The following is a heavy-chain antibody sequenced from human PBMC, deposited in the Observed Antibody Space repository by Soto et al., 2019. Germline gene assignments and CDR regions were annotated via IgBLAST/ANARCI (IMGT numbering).Heavy chain of an antibody. CDR3: ARGKLGYCSSTSCYTGGRYYYYYGMDY. CDR1: GGTFSSYA. D-gene: IGHD2-2*02. Sequence: GASVKVSCKASGGTFSSYAISWVRQAPGQGLEWMGVVIPIFGTANYAQKFQGRVTITADESTSTAYMELSSLRSEDTAVYYCARGKLGYCSSTSCYTGGRYYYYYGMDYWGQGALVTVSS. CDR2: VIPIFGTA. V-gene: IGHV1-69*13. J-gene: IGHJ6*02.